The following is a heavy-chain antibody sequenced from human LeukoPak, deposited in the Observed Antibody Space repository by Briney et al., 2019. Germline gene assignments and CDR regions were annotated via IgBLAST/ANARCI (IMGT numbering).Heavy chain of an antibody. CDR3: ARDRVLGVGAYDY. CDR1: GGSISSGGYY. Sequence: SETLSLTCTVSGGSISSGGYYWSWIRQHPGKGLEWIGYIYYSGSTYYNPSLKSQVTISVDTSKNQFSLKLSSVTAADTAVYYCARDRVLGVGAYDYWGQGTLVTVSS. J-gene: IGHJ4*02. CDR2: IYYSGST. V-gene: IGHV4-31*01. D-gene: IGHD1-26*01.